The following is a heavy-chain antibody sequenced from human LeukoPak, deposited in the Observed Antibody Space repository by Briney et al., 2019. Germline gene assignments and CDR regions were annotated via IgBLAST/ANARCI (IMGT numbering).Heavy chain of an antibody. Sequence: GGSLRLSCAASGFTFSNYVMSWVRQAPGKGLEWVSLISGSGGSTYDADSVKGRFTLSRDNSQNTLYLQMNSLRAEDTGAYYCAKEVGIQLWFGMDVWGEGTRVTVSS. D-gene: IGHD5-18*01. V-gene: IGHV3-23*01. CDR3: AKEVGIQLWFGMDV. CDR1: GFTFSNYV. J-gene: IGHJ6*04. CDR2: ISGSGGST.